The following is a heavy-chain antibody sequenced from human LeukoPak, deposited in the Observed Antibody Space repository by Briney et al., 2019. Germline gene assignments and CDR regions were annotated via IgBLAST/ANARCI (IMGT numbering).Heavy chain of an antibody. CDR3: ARVTQQLGFDY. J-gene: IGHJ4*02. Sequence: SETLSLTCAVYGGSFSGYYWSWIRQPPGKGLEWIGEINHSGSTNYNPSLKSRVTISVDTSKNQFSLKLSSVTAADTAVYYCARVTQQLGFDYWGQGTLVTVSS. V-gene: IGHV4-34*01. CDR1: GGSFSGYY. D-gene: IGHD6-13*01. CDR2: INHSGST.